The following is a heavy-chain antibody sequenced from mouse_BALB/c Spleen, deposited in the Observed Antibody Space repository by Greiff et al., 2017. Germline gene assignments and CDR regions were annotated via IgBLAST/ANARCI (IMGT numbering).Heavy chain of an antibody. V-gene: IGHV5-17*02. J-gene: IGHJ4*01. Sequence: EVKLVESGGGLVQPGGSRKLSCAASGFTFSSFGMHWVRQAPEKGLEWVAYISSGSSTIYYADTVKGRFTISRDNPKNTLFLQMTSLRSEDTAMYYCARGGAYGYEYYAMDYWGQGISVTVSS. CDR3: ARGGAYGYEYYAMDY. CDR2: ISSGSSTI. CDR1: GFTFSSFG. D-gene: IGHD2-2*01.